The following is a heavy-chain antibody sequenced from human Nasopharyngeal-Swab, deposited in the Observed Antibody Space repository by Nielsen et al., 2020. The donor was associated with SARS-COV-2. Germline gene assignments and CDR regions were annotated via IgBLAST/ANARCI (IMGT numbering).Heavy chain of an antibody. V-gene: IGHV3-53*01. CDR1: GLTVSSNY. J-gene: IGHJ4*02. D-gene: IGHD5-18*01. Sequence: GESLKISCAASGLTVSSNYMSWVRQAPGKGLEWVSVIYSGGSTYYADSVKGRFTISRDNSKNTLYLQMNSLRAEDTAVYYCAKDPVDTAMVFDYWGQGTLVTVSS. CDR2: IYSGGST. CDR3: AKDPVDTAMVFDY.